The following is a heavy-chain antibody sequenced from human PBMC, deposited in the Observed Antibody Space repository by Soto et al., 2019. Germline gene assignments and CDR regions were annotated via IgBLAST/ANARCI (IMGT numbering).Heavy chain of an antibody. CDR1: GGSISSYY. V-gene: IGHV4-59*12. Sequence: SETLPLTCTVSGGSISSYYCSWIRQPPGKGLEWIGYIYYSGSTNYNPSLKSRVTISVDTSKNQFSLKLSSVTAADTAVYYCARDPSYYDSSGYYDNWGQGTLVTVSS. CDR3: ARDPSYYDSSGYYDN. J-gene: IGHJ4*02. CDR2: IYYSGST. D-gene: IGHD3-22*01.